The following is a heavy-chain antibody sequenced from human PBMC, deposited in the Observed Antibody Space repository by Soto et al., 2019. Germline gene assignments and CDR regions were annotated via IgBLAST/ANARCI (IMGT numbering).Heavy chain of an antibody. Sequence: QVQLVESGGGLVKPGGSLRLSCAASGFTFSDYYMSWIRQAPGKGLEWVSYISSSGSTIYYADSVKGRFTISRDNAKNSLERRMNSLKAEDTAVYYPAIRGSELQLPVYWCQGTLVTVSS. D-gene: IGHD1-7*01. CDR1: GFTFSDYY. V-gene: IGHV3-11*01. CDR3: AIRGSELQLPVY. J-gene: IGHJ4*02. CDR2: ISSSGSTI.